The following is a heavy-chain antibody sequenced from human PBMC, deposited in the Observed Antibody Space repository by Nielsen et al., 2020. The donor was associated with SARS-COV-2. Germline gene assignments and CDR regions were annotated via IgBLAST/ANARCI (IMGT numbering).Heavy chain of an antibody. V-gene: IGHV5-51*01. CDR3: ARLVGGPVVVTAIPAY. J-gene: IGHJ4*02. CDR2: IYPGDSDT. Sequence: GDSLKISCKGSGYSFTSYWIGWVRQMPGKGLEWMGIIYPGDSDTRYSPSFQGQVTISADKSISTAYLQWSSLKASDTAMYYCARLVGGPVVVTAIPAYWGQGTLVTVSS. D-gene: IGHD2-21*02. CDR1: GYSFTSYW.